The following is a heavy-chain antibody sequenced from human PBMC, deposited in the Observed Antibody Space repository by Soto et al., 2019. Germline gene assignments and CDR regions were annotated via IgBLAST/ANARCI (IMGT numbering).Heavy chain of an antibody. V-gene: IGHV1-18*01. CDR2: ISAYNGNT. CDR1: GYTFTSYG. D-gene: IGHD2-21*02. CDR3: ARDKGAYCGGDCYSTWFDP. Sequence: QVQLVQSGAEVKKPGASVKVSCKASGYTFTSYGISWVRQAPGQGLEWMGWISAYNGNTNYAQKLQGRVTMTTDTSTSKAYMELRSLTSDDTAVYYCARDKGAYCGGDCYSTWFDPWGQGTLVTVSS. J-gene: IGHJ5*02.